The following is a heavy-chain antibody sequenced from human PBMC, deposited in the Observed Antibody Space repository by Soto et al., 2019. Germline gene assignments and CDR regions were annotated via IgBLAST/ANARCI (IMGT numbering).Heavy chain of an antibody. CDR1: GGSISSYY. CDR2: IYYSGST. D-gene: IGHD1-20*01. Sequence: PSETLSLTCTVSGGSISSYYWSWIRQPPGKGLEWIGYIYYSGSTNYNPSLKSRVTISVDTSKNQFSLKLSSVTAADTAVYYCAREGGITGTSYMDVWGKGTTVTVSS. CDR3: AREGGITGTSYMDV. V-gene: IGHV4-59*01. J-gene: IGHJ6*03.